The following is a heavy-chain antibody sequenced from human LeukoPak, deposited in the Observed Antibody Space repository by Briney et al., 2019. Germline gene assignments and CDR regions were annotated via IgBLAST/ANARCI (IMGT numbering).Heavy chain of an antibody. J-gene: IGHJ6*03. D-gene: IGHD3-22*01. CDR3: AKLGTYYYDSSGYRRPVYYYYYMDV. V-gene: IGHV4-59*01. CDR1: GGSISSYY. CDR2: IYYSGST. Sequence: SETLSLTCTVSGGSISSYYWSWIRQPPGKGLEWIGYIYYSGSTNYNPSLKSRVTISVDTSKNQFSLKLSSVTAADTAVYYCAKLGTYYYDSSGYRRPVYYYYYMDVWGKGTTVTVSS.